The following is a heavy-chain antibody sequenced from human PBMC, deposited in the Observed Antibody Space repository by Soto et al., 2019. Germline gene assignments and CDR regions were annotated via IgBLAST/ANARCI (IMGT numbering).Heavy chain of an antibody. Sequence: SETLSLTCTVSGGSISSYYWSWIRQPAGKGLEWIGRIYTSGSTNYNPSLKSRVTMSVDTSKNQFSLKLSSVTAAGTAVYYCAGARLPSLHYYYGMDVWGQGTTVTVSS. CDR3: AGARLPSLHYYYGMDV. D-gene: IGHD6-6*01. V-gene: IGHV4-4*07. J-gene: IGHJ6*02. CDR1: GGSISSYY. CDR2: IYTSGST.